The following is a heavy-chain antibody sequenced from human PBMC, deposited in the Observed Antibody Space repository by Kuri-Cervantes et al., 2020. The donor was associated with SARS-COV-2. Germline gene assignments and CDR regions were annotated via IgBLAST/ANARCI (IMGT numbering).Heavy chain of an antibody. Sequence: SVKVSCKASGGTFSSYAISWVRQAPGQGLERMGGIIPILGIANYAQKFQGRVTITADKSTSTAYMELSSLRSDDTAVYYCARGKDETRLGFDYWGQGTLVTVSS. V-gene: IGHV1-69*10. D-gene: IGHD7-27*01. CDR2: IIPILGIA. J-gene: IGHJ4*02. CDR3: ARGKDETRLGFDY. CDR1: GGTFSSYA.